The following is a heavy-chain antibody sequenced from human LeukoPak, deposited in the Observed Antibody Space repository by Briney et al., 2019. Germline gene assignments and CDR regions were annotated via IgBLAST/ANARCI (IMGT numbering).Heavy chain of an antibody. V-gene: IGHV3-23*01. J-gene: IGHJ6*02. CDR1: GFTFSSYA. CDR3: AKDRGMVINYYSMDV. CDR2: ISGSGGST. Sequence: GGSLRLSCAASGFTFSSYAMSWVRQAPGKGLEWVSAISGSGGSTYYADSVKGRFTISRDNSKNTLYLQMNSLRAEDTAVYYCAKDRGMVINYYSMDVWGQGTTVTVSS. D-gene: IGHD3-22*01.